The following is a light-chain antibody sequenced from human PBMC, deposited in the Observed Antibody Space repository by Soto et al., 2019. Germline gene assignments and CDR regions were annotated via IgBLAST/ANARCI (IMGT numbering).Light chain of an antibody. CDR2: EVS. J-gene: IGLJ3*02. V-gene: IGLV2-8*01. Sequence: QSALTQPPSASGSPGQSVTISCTGTSSDVGGYNYVSWYQQHPGKAPKVLIYEVSKRPSGVPDRFSGSKSGNTASLTVSGLQAEDEAAYSCSSYAGSNNLVFGGGTKLTVL. CDR3: SSYAGSNNLV. CDR1: SSDVGGYNY.